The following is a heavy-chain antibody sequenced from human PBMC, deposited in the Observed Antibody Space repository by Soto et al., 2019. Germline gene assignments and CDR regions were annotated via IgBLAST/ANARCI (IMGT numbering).Heavy chain of an antibody. CDR2: ISGSGGST. V-gene: IGHV3-23*01. Sequence: EVQLLESGGGLVQPGGSLRLSCAASGFTFSNYAMSWVRQAPGKGLEWVSTISGSGGSTYHADAVKGRLTISRDNSKNTLYLQMNSLRAEDTAVYYCAKDNSGWDRWFDPWGQGTLVTVSS. D-gene: IGHD6-19*01. J-gene: IGHJ5*02. CDR1: GFTFSNYA. CDR3: AKDNSGWDRWFDP.